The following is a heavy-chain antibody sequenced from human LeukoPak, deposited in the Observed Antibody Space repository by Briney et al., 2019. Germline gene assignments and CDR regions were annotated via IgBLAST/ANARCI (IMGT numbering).Heavy chain of an antibody. J-gene: IGHJ4*02. CDR2: INHSGST. D-gene: IGHD3-3*01. CDR3: ARAARYDFWSGSQPYYFDY. CDR1: AGSFSGYY. V-gene: IGHV4-34*01. Sequence: ASETLSLTCAVYAGSFSGYYWSWIRQPPGKGLEWIGEINHSGSTNYNPSLKSRVTISVDTSKNQFSLKLSSVTAADTAVYYCARAARYDFWSGSQPYYFDYWGQGTLVTVSS.